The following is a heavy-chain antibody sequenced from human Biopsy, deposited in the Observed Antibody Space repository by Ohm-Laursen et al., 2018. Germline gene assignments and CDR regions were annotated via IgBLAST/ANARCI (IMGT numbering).Heavy chain of an antibody. CDR3: ATKLTGYFHH. Sequence: SSVKVSCKAPEGTFSNYGVNWVRQAPGQGLEWLGGNIPILGTGNYAQKLQDRVTVAADTSTSTATMELRSLRSDDTAVYYCATKLTGYFHHWGQGTLVIVSS. J-gene: IGHJ1*01. CDR2: NIPILGTG. D-gene: IGHD3-9*01. V-gene: IGHV1-69*06. CDR1: EGTFSNYG.